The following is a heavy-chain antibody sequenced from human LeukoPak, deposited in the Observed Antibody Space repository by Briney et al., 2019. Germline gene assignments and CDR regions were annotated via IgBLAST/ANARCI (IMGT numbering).Heavy chain of an antibody. Sequence: SETLSLTCAVSGGSISSGGYSWSWIRQPPGKGLEWIGYIYHSGSTNYNPSLKSRVTISVDRSKNQFSLKLSSVTAADTAVYYCARGRDDSSGYYPSYYYYGMDVWDQGTTVTVSS. J-gene: IGHJ6*02. V-gene: IGHV4-30-2*01. D-gene: IGHD3-22*01. CDR3: ARGRDDSSGYYPSYYYYGMDV. CDR1: GGSISSGGYS. CDR2: IYHSGST.